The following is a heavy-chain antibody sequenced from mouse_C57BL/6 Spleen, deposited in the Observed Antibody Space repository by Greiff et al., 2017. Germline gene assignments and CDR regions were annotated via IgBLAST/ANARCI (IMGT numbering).Heavy chain of an antibody. D-gene: IGHD2-5*01. V-gene: IGHV1-80*01. CDR1: GYAFSSYW. Sequence: VQLQQSGAELVKPEASVKISCKASGYAFSSYWMNWVKQRPGKGLEWIGQIYPGDGDTNYNGKFKGKATLTADKSSSTAYMQLSSLTSEDSAVYFCARRDSNYAMDYWGQGTSVTVSS. J-gene: IGHJ4*01. CDR3: ARRDSNYAMDY. CDR2: IYPGDGDT.